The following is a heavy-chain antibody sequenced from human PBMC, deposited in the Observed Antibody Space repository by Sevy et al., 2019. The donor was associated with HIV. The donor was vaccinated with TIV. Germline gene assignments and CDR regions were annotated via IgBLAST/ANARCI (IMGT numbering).Heavy chain of an antibody. V-gene: IGHV3-64D*06. D-gene: IGHD3-3*01. CDR3: VKDPDFYNYGMDV. J-gene: IGHJ6*02. Sequence: GGSLRLPCSASGFSFSIFAMNWVRQTPGKGPEYVSAISSDGGGTYYADSVKGRFTISRDNSKNTLYLQMTSLRPEDTAVYYCVKDPDFYNYGMDVWGQGTTVTVSS. CDR1: GFSFSIFA. CDR2: ISSDGGGT.